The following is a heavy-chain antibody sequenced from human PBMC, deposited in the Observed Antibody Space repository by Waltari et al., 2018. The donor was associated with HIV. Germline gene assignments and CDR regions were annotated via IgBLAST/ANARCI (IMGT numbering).Heavy chain of an antibody. V-gene: IGHV4-38-2*01. CDR3: ARRSGEYWYFDL. CDR1: GYSNSSGSY. D-gene: IGHD7-27*01. J-gene: IGHJ2*01. CDR2: MYHSGST. Sequence: QVQLQESGTGLVKPSETLSLTCPVSGYSNSSGSYWGWIRQPPGKGLEWIGSMYHSGSTYYNPSLKSRVTMSVDTSKNQFSLKLSSVTAADTAVYYCARRSGEYWYFDLWGRGTLVTVSS.